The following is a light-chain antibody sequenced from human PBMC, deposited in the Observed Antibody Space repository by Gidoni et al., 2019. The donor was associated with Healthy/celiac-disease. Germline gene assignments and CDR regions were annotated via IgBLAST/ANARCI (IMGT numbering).Light chain of an antibody. CDR2: KAS. CDR3: QQYNSYSRT. V-gene: IGKV1-5*03. J-gene: IGKJ1*01. Sequence: IQMTQSPSTLSASVGDRVTITCRASQSISSWLAWYQQKPGKAPKLLIYKASSLESGVPSRFSGSGSATEFTLTISSLQPDDFATYYCQQYNSYSRTFGQGTKVEIK. CDR1: QSISSW.